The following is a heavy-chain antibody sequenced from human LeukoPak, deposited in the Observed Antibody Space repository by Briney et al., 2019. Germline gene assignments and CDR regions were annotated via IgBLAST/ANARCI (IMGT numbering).Heavy chain of an antibody. V-gene: IGHV4-59*01. CDR1: GASIRNKF. CDR2: ISYTGTT. J-gene: IGHJ4*02. D-gene: IGHD3-3*01. Sequence: SETLSLTCDVSGASIRNKFWSWLRHPPGKALEWIGYISYTGTTNYNPSLQSRVTISVDTSKNQLSLKLTSMTAAGTAVYYCARDTSGYYGRYEHWGQGTLVTVSS. CDR3: ARDTSGYYGRYEH.